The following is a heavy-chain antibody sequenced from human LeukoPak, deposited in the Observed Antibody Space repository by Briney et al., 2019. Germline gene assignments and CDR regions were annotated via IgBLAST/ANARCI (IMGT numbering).Heavy chain of an antibody. V-gene: IGHV1-8*01. CDR3: ARSVRDGYIDY. D-gene: IGHD5-24*01. J-gene: IGHJ4*02. CDR2: MNPNSGNT. Sequence: GASVKVSCKASGYTFTTYDINWVRQATGQGLEWMGWMNPNSGNTGYAQKFQGRVTMTRSTSISTAYMELSSLRSEDTAVYYCARSVRDGYIDYWDQGTLVTVSS. CDR1: GYTFTTYD.